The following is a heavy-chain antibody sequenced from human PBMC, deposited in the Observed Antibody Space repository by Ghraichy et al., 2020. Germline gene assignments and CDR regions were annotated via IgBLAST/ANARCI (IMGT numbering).Heavy chain of an antibody. Sequence: ASVKVSCKTSGYTFTNYFIHWVRQAPGQGLEWMGWINPNSGGTKHSQKSQGRVTLTRDTSISTVYMEVTRLILDDTAVYYCARGRWFGDSDDAFDIWGQGTMVIVSS. CDR1: GYTFTNYF. D-gene: IGHD3-10*01. CDR2: INPNSGGT. CDR3: ARGRWFGDSDDAFDI. V-gene: IGHV1-2*02. J-gene: IGHJ3*02.